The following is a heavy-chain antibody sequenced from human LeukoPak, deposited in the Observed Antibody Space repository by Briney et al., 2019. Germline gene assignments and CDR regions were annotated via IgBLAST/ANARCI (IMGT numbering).Heavy chain of an antibody. V-gene: IGHV1-46*01. J-gene: IGHJ4*02. D-gene: IGHD3-10*01. CDR1: GYSFRSEY. CDR2: INPSGGST. Sequence: AALKVCCKASGYSFRSEYMHWVRQSPGKGLEWMGIINPSGGSTSYAQKFQGRVTMTRDMSTSTVYMELSSLRSEDTAVYYCARGRWGSGSYYAHYYFDYWAREPWSPSPQ. CDR3: ARGRWGSGSYYAHYYFDY.